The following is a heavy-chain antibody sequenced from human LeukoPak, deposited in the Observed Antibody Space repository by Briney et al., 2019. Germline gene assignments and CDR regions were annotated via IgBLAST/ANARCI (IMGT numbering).Heavy chain of an antibody. D-gene: IGHD2-15*01. Sequence: RTSETLSLTCAVYGGSFSGYYWSWIRQPPGKGLEWIGEINHSGSTNYNPSLKSRVTISVDTSKNQFSLKLSSVTAADTAVYYCARDSLVNCSGGSCYSGYFDYWGQGTLVTVSS. CDR2: INHSGST. V-gene: IGHV4-34*01. CDR1: GGSFSGYY. J-gene: IGHJ4*02. CDR3: ARDSLVNCSGGSCYSGYFDY.